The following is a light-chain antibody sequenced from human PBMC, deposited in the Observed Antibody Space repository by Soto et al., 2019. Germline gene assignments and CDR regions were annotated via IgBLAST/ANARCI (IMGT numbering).Light chain of an antibody. CDR3: QQTYIIPRT. CDR2: GAS. V-gene: IGKV1-39*01. Sequence: DIQMTQSPPSISASVGYIVTITCRASQNIKRQLNWYQQKQGRAPLLLIYGASTLQSGVPSRFSGRGYGTDFSLTISSLQNEDFESYFCQQTYIIPRTFGHGTQVDIK. J-gene: IGKJ1*01. CDR1: QNIKRQ.